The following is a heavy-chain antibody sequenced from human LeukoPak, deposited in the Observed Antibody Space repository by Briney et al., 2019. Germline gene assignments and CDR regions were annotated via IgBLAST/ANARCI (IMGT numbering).Heavy chain of an antibody. CDR2: ISYDGGNT. D-gene: IGHD1/OR15-1a*01. CDR3: AKDPAKTNYYYYGMDV. CDR1: GFILSNFA. J-gene: IGHJ6*04. Sequence: GRSLRLSCAASGFILSNFAMHWVRQAPGKGLEWAALISYDGGNTYYADSVKGRFTISRDNSKNTLYLQMNSLRSGDTAVYYCAKDPAKTNYYYYGMDVWGKGTMVTVSS. V-gene: IGHV3-30*18.